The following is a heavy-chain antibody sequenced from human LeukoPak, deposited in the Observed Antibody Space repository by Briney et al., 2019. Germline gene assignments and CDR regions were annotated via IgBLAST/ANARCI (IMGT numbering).Heavy chain of an antibody. V-gene: IGHV4-38-2*01. D-gene: IGHD1-26*01. CDR2: IYHSGST. CDR3: ARRRGSYYFDY. CDR1: GYSISSGYY. J-gene: IGHJ4*02. Sequence: SETLSLTCVVSGYSISSGYYWGWIRQPPGKGLEWIGSIYHSGSTYYNPSLKSRVTISVDTSKNQFSLNLSSVTAADTAVYYCARRRGSYYFDYWGQGTLVTVSS.